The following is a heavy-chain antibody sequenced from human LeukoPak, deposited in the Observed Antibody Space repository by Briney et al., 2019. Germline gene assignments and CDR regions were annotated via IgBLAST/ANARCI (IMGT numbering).Heavy chain of an antibody. J-gene: IGHJ4*02. D-gene: IGHD3-22*01. V-gene: IGHV3-23*01. Sequence: GGSLRLSSAASGFIFSSFDINWVRQAPGKGLEWVSTISSNGGSTYYADSVKGRFTISRDNSKSTLYLQMNSLRDEDTAVYYCAKELRTYDSSGYFDYWGQGTLVTVSS. CDR1: GFIFSSFD. CDR3: AKELRTYDSSGYFDY. CDR2: ISSNGGST.